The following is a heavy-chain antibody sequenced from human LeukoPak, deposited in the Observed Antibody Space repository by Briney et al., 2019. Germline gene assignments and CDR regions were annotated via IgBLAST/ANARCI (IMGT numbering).Heavy chain of an antibody. D-gene: IGHD3-22*01. Sequence: PGGSLRLSCAASGFTFRSYSMNWVRQAPGKGLEWVSSISSSSSYIYYADSVKGRFTISRDNAKNSLYLQMNSLRAEDTAVYYCSNYYDSSGYPTQFDYWGQGTLVTVSS. CDR2: ISSSSSYI. CDR3: SNYYDSSGYPTQFDY. CDR1: GFTFRSYS. V-gene: IGHV3-21*01. J-gene: IGHJ4*02.